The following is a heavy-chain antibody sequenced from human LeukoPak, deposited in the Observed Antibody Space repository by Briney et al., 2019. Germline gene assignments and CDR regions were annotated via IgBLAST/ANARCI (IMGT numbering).Heavy chain of an antibody. CDR1: GFIFSAYW. J-gene: IGHJ4*02. CDR2: INSDGSTT. V-gene: IGHV3-74*01. Sequence: GGSLRLSCAASGFIFSAYWMHWVRQAPGKGLVWVARINSDGSTTTYADSVKGRFTISRDNAKNTLYLQMNSLRVEDTAVYYDHWGQGALVTVSS. CDR3: H.